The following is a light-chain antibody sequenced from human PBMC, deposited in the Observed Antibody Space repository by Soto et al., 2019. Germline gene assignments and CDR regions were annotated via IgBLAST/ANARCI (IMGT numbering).Light chain of an antibody. CDR3: QSYDSSLSGYV. V-gene: IGLV1-40*01. Sequence: QSVLTQPPSVSGAPGQRVTISCTGSSSNIGAGYDVHWYQQLPGTAPKLLIYGNSNRPSGVPDRFSGSKSGTSASLAITGLQXEDEADYYCQSYDSSLSGYVFGTGTKVTV. CDR1: SSNIGAGYD. CDR2: GNS. J-gene: IGLJ1*01.